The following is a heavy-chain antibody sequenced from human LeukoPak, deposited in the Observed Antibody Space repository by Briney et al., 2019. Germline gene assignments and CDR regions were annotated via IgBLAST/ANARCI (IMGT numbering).Heavy chain of an antibody. CDR2: IYSSGST. CDR3: ARVGGYGSGKWFDP. J-gene: IGHJ5*02. V-gene: IGHV4-4*07. D-gene: IGHD3-10*01. Sequence: PSETLSLTCTVSGGFINNYFWSWIRQPAGKGLEWIGRIYSSGSTDYNPSLKSRVTMSVDMSKNQFSLKLSSVTAADTAVYYCARVGGYGSGKWFDPWGQGTLVTVSS. CDR1: GGFINNYF.